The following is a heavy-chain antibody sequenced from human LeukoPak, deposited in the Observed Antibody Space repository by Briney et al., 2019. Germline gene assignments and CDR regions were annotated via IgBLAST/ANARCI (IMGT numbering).Heavy chain of an antibody. J-gene: IGHJ5*02. Sequence: ASVKVSCKASGYTFTSYAMNWVRQAPGQGLECMGWINTNTGNPTYAQGFTGRFVFSLDTSVSTAYLQISSLKAEDTAVYYCAREVHLWFGELYNWFDPWGQGTLVTVSS. CDR3: AREVHLWFGELYNWFDP. CDR1: GYTFTSYA. V-gene: IGHV7-4-1*02. D-gene: IGHD3-10*01. CDR2: INTNTGNP.